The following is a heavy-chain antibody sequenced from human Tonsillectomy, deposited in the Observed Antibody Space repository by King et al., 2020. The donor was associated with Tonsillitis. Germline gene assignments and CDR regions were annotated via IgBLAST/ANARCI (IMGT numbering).Heavy chain of an antibody. D-gene: IGHD2-21*02. CDR2: IRSKANSYAT. CDR3: TRSGNCGGDCYYDY. CDR1: GFTFSGSA. Sequence: VQLVESGGGLVQPGGSLKLSCAASGFTFSGSAMHWARQASGKGLEWVVRIRSKANSYATAYAASVKGRFTISRDDSKNTAYLQMNSLKTEDTAVYYCTRSGNCGGDCYYDYWGQGTLVTVSS. V-gene: IGHV3-73*02. J-gene: IGHJ4*02.